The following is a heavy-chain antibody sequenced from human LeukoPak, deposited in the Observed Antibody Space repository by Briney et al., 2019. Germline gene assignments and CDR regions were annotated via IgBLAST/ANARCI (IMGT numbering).Heavy chain of an antibody. D-gene: IGHD6-19*01. Sequence: TSETLSLTCTVSGGSISSYYWSWIRQPAGKGLEWIGRIYTSGSTNYNPSLKSRVTMSVDTSKNQFSLKLRSVPAADTAVYYCATSVAGKYYYYYYMDVWGKGTTVTVSS. CDR2: IYTSGST. CDR1: GGSISSYY. CDR3: ATSVAGKYYYYYYMDV. V-gene: IGHV4-4*07. J-gene: IGHJ6*03.